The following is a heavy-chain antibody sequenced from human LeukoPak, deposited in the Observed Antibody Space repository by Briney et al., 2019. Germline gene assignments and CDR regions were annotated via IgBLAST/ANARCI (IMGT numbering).Heavy chain of an antibody. CDR1: GFTFSSYA. Sequence: GGSLRPSCAASGFTFSSYAMSWVRQAAGKGLEWVSASSSSGGRTYYADSVKGRFTIARDNSKHTLYLQMNSLRAEDTAVYCCANARSESYSGSPLFDYWGQGTLVTVSS. D-gene: IGHD1-26*01. J-gene: IGHJ4*02. CDR2: SSSSGGRT. CDR3: ANARSESYSGSPLFDY. V-gene: IGHV3-23*01.